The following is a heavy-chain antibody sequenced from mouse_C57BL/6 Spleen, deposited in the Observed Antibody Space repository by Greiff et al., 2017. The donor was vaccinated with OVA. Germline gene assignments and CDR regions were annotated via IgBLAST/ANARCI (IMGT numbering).Heavy chain of an antibody. V-gene: IGHV1-69*01. CDR2: IDPSDSYT. Sequence: QVQLQQPGAELVMPGASVKLSCKASGYTFTSYWMHWVKQRPGQGLEWIGEIDPSDSYTNYNQKFKGKSTLTVDKSSSTAYMQLSSLTSEDSAVYYCARSWYSNFTFDYWGQGTTLTVSS. CDR1: GYTFTSYW. CDR3: ARSWYSNFTFDY. D-gene: IGHD2-5*01. J-gene: IGHJ2*01.